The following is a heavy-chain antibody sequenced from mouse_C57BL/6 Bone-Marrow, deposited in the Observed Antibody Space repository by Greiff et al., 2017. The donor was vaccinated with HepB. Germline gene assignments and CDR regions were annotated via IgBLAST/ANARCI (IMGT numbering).Heavy chain of an antibody. CDR3: ARSYYSNYRHYYAMDY. D-gene: IGHD2-5*01. Sequence: QVHVKQSGPGLVQPSQSLSITCTVSGFSLTSYGVHWVRQSPGKGLEWLGVIWGGGSTDYNAAFISRLSISKDNSKSQVFFKMNSLQADDTAIYYCARSYYSNYRHYYAMDYWGQGTSVTVSS. CDR2: IWGGGST. V-gene: IGHV2-2*01. J-gene: IGHJ4*01. CDR1: GFSLTSYG.